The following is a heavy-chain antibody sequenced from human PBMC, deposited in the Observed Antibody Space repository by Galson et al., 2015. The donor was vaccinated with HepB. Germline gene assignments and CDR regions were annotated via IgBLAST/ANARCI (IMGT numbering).Heavy chain of an antibody. D-gene: IGHD6-13*01. CDR2: IYHSGST. J-gene: IGHJ4*02. CDR3: ARASRGGSSWFGY. V-gene: IGHV4-4*02. CDR1: GGSISSSNW. Sequence: ETLSLTCAVSGGSISSSNWWSWVRQPPGKGLEWIGEIYHSGSTNYNPSLKSRVTISVDKSKNQFSLELSSVTAADTAVYYCARASRGGSSWFGYWGQGTLVTVSS.